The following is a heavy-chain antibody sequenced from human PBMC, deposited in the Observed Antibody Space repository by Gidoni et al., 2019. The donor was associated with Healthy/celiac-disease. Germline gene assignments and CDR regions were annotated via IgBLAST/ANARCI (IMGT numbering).Heavy chain of an antibody. CDR3: ARDHYDTMGVMDV. V-gene: IGHV3-33*01. J-gene: IGHJ6*03. CDR1: GFTFSSYG. CDR2: IWYDGSNK. D-gene: IGHD3-22*01. Sequence: VQLVESGGGVVQPGRSLRLSCAASGFTFSSYGMHWVRQAPGKGLEWVAVIWYDGSNKYYADSVKGRFTISRDNSKNTLYLQMNSLRAEDTAGYYCARDHYDTMGVMDVWGKGTTVTVSS.